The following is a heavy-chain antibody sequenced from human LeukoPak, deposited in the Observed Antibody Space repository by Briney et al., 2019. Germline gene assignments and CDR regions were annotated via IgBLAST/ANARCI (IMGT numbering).Heavy chain of an antibody. CDR1: GFTFSCYR. CDR3: AREYCSGGSCYGNFDY. J-gene: IGHJ4*02. D-gene: IGHD2-15*01. V-gene: IGHV3-21*01. Sequence: GGSLRLSCAASGFTFSCYRMNWVRQAPGKGLEWVSSISSSSSYIYYADSVKGRFTISRDNAKNSLYLQMNSLRAEDTAVYYCAREYCSGGSCYGNFDYWGQGTLVTVSS. CDR2: ISSSSSYI.